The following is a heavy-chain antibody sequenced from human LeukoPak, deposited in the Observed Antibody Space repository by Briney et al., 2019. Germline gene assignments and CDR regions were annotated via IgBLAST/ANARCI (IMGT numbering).Heavy chain of an antibody. J-gene: IGHJ4*02. CDR3: TTDIWQWLVQFDN. CDR2: IKSKTDGGTT. CDR1: GFTFSNAW. V-gene: IGHV3-15*01. Sequence: GGSLRLSCAASGFTFSNAWMSWVRQAPGKGLEWVGRIKSKTDGGTTDYAAPVKGRFTISRDDSKNTLYLQMNSLKTEDTAVYYCTTDIWQWLVQFDNWGQGTLVTVSS. D-gene: IGHD6-19*01.